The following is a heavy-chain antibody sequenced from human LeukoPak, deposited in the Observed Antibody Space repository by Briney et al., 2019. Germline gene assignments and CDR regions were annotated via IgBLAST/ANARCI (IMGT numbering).Heavy chain of an antibody. D-gene: IGHD6-13*01. V-gene: IGHV1-18*01. CDR2: ISAYNGNT. CDR1: GYTFTSYG. Sequence: ASEKVSCKASGYTFTSYGISWVRQAPGQGLEWMGWISAYNGNTNYAQKLQGRVTMTTDTSTSTAYMELRSPRSDDTAVYYCARDRRMYSSSWYTHRANWFDPWGQGTLVTVSS. CDR3: ARDRRMYSSSWYTHRANWFDP. J-gene: IGHJ5*02.